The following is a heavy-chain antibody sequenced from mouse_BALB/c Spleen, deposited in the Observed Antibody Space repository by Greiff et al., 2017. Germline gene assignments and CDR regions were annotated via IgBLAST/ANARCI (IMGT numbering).Heavy chain of an antibody. V-gene: IGHV14-4*02. D-gene: IGHD2-1*01. CDR1: GFNIKDYY. CDR2: IDPENGDT. Sequence: VQLQQSGAELVRSGASVKLSCTASGFNIKDYYMHWVKQRPEQGLEWIGWIDPENGDTEYAPKFQGKATMTADTSSNTAYLQLSSLTSEDTAVYYCIYGNPPFAYWGQGTLVTVSA. CDR3: IYGNPPFAY. J-gene: IGHJ3*01.